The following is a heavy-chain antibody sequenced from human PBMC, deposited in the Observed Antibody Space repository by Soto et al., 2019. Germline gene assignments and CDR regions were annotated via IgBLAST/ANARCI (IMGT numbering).Heavy chain of an antibody. V-gene: IGHV1-69*13. CDR2: IIPIFGTA. CDR1: GGTFSSYA. CDR3: ARYIAARYYYYGMDV. Sequence: SVKVSCKASGGTFSSYAISWVRQAPGQGLEWMGGIIPIFGTANYAQKFQGRVTITADESTSTAYMELSSLRSEDTAVYYCARYIAARYYYYGMDVWGQGTTVTVSS. J-gene: IGHJ6*02. D-gene: IGHD6-6*01.